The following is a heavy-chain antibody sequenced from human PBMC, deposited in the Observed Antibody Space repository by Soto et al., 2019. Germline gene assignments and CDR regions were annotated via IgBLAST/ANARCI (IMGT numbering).Heavy chain of an antibody. V-gene: IGHV1-69*12. Sequence: QVQLVQSGAEVKKPGSSVKVSCKASGGTFSSYAISWVRQAPGQGLEWMGGIIPIFGTANYAQKFQGRVTLXAXEXXSTAYMELSSLSSEDTAVYYCASSVATYYYYGMDVWGQGTTVTVSS. D-gene: IGHD5-12*01. J-gene: IGHJ6*02. CDR1: GGTFSSYA. CDR2: IIPIFGTA. CDR3: ASSVATYYYYGMDV.